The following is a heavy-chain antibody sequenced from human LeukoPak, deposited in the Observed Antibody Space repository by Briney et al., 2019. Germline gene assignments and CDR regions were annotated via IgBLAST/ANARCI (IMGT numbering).Heavy chain of an antibody. CDR1: GFTFSSYA. CDR2: ISGSGGST. CDR3: AKDLGTMVRVYYFDY. D-gene: IGHD3-10*01. Sequence: GGSLRLSCAASGFTFSSYAMSWVRQAPGKGLEWVSAISGSGGSTYYADSVKGRFTISRDNSKNTLYLQMNRLRAEDTAVYYCAKDLGTMVRVYYFDYWGQGTLVTVSS. J-gene: IGHJ4*02. V-gene: IGHV3-23*01.